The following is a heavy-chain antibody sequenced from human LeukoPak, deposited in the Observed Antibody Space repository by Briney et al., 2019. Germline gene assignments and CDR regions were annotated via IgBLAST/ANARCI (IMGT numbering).Heavy chain of an antibody. CDR2: INPKSGDT. CDR1: GYTFTGYY. J-gene: IGHJ4*02. D-gene: IGHD5-24*01. V-gene: IGHV1-2*02. Sequence: ASVKVSCKTSGYTFTGYYMHWVRQAPGQNLEWMGWINPKSGDTNYAQKFQDRITMTRDTSLSTFYMELSSLRSDDAAIYYCARAHTYTITSVHNFNYLEYWGWGTLVTVSS. CDR3: ARAHTYTITSVHNFNYLEY.